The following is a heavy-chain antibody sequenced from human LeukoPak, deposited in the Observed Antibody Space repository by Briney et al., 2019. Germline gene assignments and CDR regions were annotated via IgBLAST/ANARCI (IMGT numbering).Heavy chain of an antibody. CDR3: ARTTSGRSSVKEQLVLFDY. CDR1: GGSFSGYY. J-gene: IGHJ4*02. V-gene: IGHV4-34*01. CDR2: INHSGST. D-gene: IGHD6-6*01. Sequence: SETLSLTCAVYGGSFSGYYWSWIRQPPGKGLEWIGEINHSGSTNYNPSLKSRVTISVDTSKNQFSLKLSSVTAADTAAYYCARTTSGRSSVKEQLVLFDYWGQGTLVTVSS.